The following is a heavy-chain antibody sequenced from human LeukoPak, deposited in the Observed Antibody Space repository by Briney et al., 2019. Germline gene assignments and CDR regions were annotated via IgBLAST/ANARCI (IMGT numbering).Heavy chain of an antibody. D-gene: IGHD1-1*01. J-gene: IGHJ3*02. CDR3: ARHPPNWNDIDAFDI. CDR2: IYTSGST. V-gene: IGHV4-4*09. CDR1: GGSISSYY. Sequence: SETLSLTCTVSGGSISSYYWSWIRQPPGKGLEWIGYIYTSGSTNYNPSLKSRVTISADTSKNQFSLKLSSVTAADTAVYYCARHPPNWNDIDAFDIWGQGTMVTVSS.